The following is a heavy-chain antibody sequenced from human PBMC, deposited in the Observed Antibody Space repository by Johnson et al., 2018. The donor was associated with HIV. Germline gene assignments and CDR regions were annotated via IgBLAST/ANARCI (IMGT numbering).Heavy chain of an antibody. CDR2: IYNDGSRP. D-gene: IGHD3-22*01. Sequence: VQLVESGGGLVQPGGSLRLSCAASLFAFRTYWMVWVRQVPGKRPVWVARIYNDGSRPTYADSVRGRFTLSRDNAKYTVDLQMNSLRVEDTAVYYCAKDLGDPMIEVHAFDIWGQGTMVTVSS. CDR3: AKDLGDPMIEVHAFDI. V-gene: IGHV3-74*03. J-gene: IGHJ3*02. CDR1: LFAFRTYW.